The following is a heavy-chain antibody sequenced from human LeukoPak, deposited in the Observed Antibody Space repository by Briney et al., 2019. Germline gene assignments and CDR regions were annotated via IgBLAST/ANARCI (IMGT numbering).Heavy chain of an antibody. CDR3: ARYYYDSSGYGMDV. Sequence: GGSLRLSCAASGFTFSSYAVSWVRQAPGKGLEWVSTISGSGGSTYYADSVKGRFAISRVNSKNTLYLQMNSLRAEDTAVYYCARYYYDSSGYGMDVWGQGTTVTVSS. CDR2: ISGSGGST. CDR1: GFTFSSYA. J-gene: IGHJ6*02. V-gene: IGHV3-23*01. D-gene: IGHD3-22*01.